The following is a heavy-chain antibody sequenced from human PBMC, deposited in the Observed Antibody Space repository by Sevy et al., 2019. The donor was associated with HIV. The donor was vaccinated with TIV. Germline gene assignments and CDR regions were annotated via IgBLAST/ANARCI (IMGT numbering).Heavy chain of an antibody. CDR1: GFTFSSYG. J-gene: IGHJ6*02. CDR3: AKDRQRLYGMDV. Sequence: GGSLRLSCAASGFTFSSYGMHWVRQAPGKGLEWVAVISYDGSNKYYADSVKGRFTISRDNSKNTLYLQMNSLRAEDTAVYYCAKDRQRLYGMDVWGQGTTVTVSS. D-gene: IGHD6-25*01. CDR2: ISYDGSNK. V-gene: IGHV3-30*18.